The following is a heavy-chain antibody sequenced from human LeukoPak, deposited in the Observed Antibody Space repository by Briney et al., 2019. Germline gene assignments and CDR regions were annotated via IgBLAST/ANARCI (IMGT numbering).Heavy chain of an antibody. Sequence: GASVKVSCKASGYTFTGYYMHWVRQAPGQGLEWMGWINPNSGGTNYAQKFQGRVTMTRDTSISTAYMELSRLRSDDTAVYYCARDGVGGYCSGGSCWTPPGKEFDPWGQGTLVTVSS. CDR3: ARDGVGGYCSGGSCWTPPGKEFDP. D-gene: IGHD2-15*01. V-gene: IGHV1-2*02. J-gene: IGHJ5*02. CDR2: INPNSGGT. CDR1: GYTFTGYY.